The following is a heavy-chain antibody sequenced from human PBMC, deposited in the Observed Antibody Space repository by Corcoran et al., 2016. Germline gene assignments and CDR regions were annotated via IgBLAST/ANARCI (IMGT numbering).Heavy chain of an antibody. J-gene: IGHJ4*02. CDR3: ARGWWSSSSALYYLDY. D-gene: IGHD6-6*01. CDR1: GYSFTNYA. CDR2: IDAGNGKT. V-gene: IGHV1-3*01. Sequence: QVPLVQSGAEVKEPGASVKVSCKASGYSFTNYAVHWVRQAPGDRLEWMAWIDAGNGKTKYSQKFRDRLTITRDTSANTAYMEMNSLRSEDAAVYYCARGWWSSSSALYYLDYWGQGTLVTVSS.